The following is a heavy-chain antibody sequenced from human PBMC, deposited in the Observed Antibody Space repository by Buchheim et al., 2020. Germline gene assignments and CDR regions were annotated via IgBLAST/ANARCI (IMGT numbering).Heavy chain of an antibody. Sequence: QVQLQESGPGLVKPSQTLSLTCTVSCGSISSGDYYCSWIRQPPGKDLESIGYIYYIGSTYYNPSLQSRVTISVDTSKNQLSLKLSSVTAADTAVYYCARDRGRGTYYYYGMDVWGQGTT. CDR3: ARDRGRGTYYYYGMDV. CDR2: IYYIGST. CDR1: CGSISSGDYY. V-gene: IGHV4-30-4*01. J-gene: IGHJ6*02. D-gene: IGHD1-1*01.